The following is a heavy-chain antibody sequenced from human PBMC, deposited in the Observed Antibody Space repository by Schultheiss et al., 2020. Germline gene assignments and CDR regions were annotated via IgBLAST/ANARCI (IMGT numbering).Heavy chain of an antibody. Sequence: LKISCAVSGFTFTNYWMTWVRQAPGKGLEWVANIKQDGSEKYYADSVKGRFTISRDNSKNTLYLQMNSLRAEDTAVYYCARGAAAGLFDYWGQGTLVTVSS. CDR3: ARGAAAGLFDY. CDR1: GFTFTNYW. J-gene: IGHJ4*02. V-gene: IGHV3-7*02. D-gene: IGHD6-13*01. CDR2: IKQDGSEK.